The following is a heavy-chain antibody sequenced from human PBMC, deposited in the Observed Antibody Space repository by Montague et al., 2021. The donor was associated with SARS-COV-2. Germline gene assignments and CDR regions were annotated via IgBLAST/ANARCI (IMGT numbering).Heavy chain of an antibody. CDR2: IYWNEDR. D-gene: IGHD3-16*01. Sequence: PALVKPTQTLTLTCTLSGFSINADGVGVGWIRQPPGKALEWLALIYWNEDRLYNSSLKNRLSITKDTSKNQVLLTLTNMDPVDTATYYCARRFIDYAFSSSWFDPWGQGILVTVSS. V-gene: IGHV2-5*01. J-gene: IGHJ5*02. CDR1: GFSINADGVG. CDR3: ARRFIDYAFSSSWFDP.